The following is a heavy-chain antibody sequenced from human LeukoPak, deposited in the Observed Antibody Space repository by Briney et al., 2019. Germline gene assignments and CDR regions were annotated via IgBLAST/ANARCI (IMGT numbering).Heavy chain of an antibody. CDR3: ARAWPTPYRSGEGFDY. V-gene: IGHV7-4-1*02. CDR1: GYTFTTYS. CDR2: INTNTGNP. J-gene: IGHJ4*02. D-gene: IGHD6-19*01. Sequence: ASVKVSCKASGYTFTTYSMNWVRQAPGQGLEWRGWINTNTGNPTYGQGFTGRFVFSLDTSVSTAYLQISSLKAEDTAVYYCARAWPTPYRSGEGFDYWGQGTLVTVSS.